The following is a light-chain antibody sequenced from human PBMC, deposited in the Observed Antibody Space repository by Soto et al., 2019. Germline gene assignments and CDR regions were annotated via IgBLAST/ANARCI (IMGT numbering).Light chain of an antibody. CDR2: AAS. CDR1: QDISSY. CDR3: QQLNNYPST. J-gene: IGKJ4*01. V-gene: IGKV1-9*01. Sequence: DIQITQSAASLSSCLWDIVIITCRASQDISSYLGWYQQKPGKAPKLLIYAASTLQSGVPSRFSGSGSGTDFTLTINSLQPEDFATYFCQQLNNYPSTFGGGTKVDIK.